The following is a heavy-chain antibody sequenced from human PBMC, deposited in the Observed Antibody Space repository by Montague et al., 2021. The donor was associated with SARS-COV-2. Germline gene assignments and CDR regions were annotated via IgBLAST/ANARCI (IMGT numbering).Heavy chain of an antibody. CDR1: GDSVSSHSAT. V-gene: IGHV6-1*01. CDR3: VRGIEAAGSYDY. D-gene: IGHD6-13*01. CDR2: TYYRSMWRR. Sequence: CAISGDSVSSHSATWNWIRQSPSRGLEWLGRTYYRSMWRRDYACXLKMRRAINPDTSKNQFSLQLSSVPPEDTALYYCVRGIEAAGSYDYWGQGTLVTVSS. J-gene: IGHJ4*02.